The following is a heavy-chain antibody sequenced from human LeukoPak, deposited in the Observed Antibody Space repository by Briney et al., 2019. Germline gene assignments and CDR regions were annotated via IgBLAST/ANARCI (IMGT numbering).Heavy chain of an antibody. CDR2: IIPIFGTA. CDR3: ATNRRYFDWLLPSYYFDY. Sequence: GASVKVSCKTSGGTFSSYAISWVRQAPGQGLEWMGGIIPIFGTANYAQKFQGRVTMTEDTSTDTAYMELSSLRSEDTAVYYCATNRRYFDWLLPSYYFDYWGQGTLVTVSS. J-gene: IGHJ4*02. D-gene: IGHD3-9*01. CDR1: GGTFSSYA. V-gene: IGHV1-69*06.